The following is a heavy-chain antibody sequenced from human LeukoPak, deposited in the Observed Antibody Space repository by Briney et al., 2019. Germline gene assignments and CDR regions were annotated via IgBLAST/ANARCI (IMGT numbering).Heavy chain of an antibody. CDR3: AREGPAWVPSDWFDP. V-gene: IGHV3-7*03. J-gene: IGHJ5*02. Sequence: GGSLRLSCGASGFIFRNYAMSWVRQAPGKGLEWVANIKQDGSEKYYVDSVKGRFTISRDNAKNSLYLQMNSLRAEDTAVYYCAREGPAWVPSDWFDPWGQGTLVTVSS. CDR2: IKQDGSEK. CDR1: GFIFRNYA.